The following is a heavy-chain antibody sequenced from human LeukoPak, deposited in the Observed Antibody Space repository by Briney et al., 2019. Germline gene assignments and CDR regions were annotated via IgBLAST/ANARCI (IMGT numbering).Heavy chain of an antibody. Sequence: GGSLRLSCAASGFTFNDYYMSWIRQAPGKGLEWVSYISSSGSTIYYADSVKGRFTISRDNAKNSLNLQMNSLRAEDTAVYYCARDLAAAGYYYYYGMDVWGQGTTVTVSS. CDR1: GFTFNDYY. D-gene: IGHD6-13*01. V-gene: IGHV3-11*01. CDR3: ARDLAAAGYYYYYGMDV. CDR2: ISSSGSTI. J-gene: IGHJ6*02.